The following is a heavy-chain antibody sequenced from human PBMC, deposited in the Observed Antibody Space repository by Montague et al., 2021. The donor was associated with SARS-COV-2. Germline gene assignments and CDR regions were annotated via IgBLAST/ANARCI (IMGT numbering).Heavy chain of an antibody. V-gene: IGHV4-39*01. CDR3: ARRVTRGAFDV. J-gene: IGHJ3*01. D-gene: IGHD1-1*01. Sequence: SETLSLTCIVSGGSINSSTYYWAWIRQPPGKGLEWIATIYYRGASCSDPSLRSRVTISADTSRNQFNLKLTSVTAADMGLYYSARRVTRGAFDVWGQGTMVTVSS. CDR1: GGSINSSTYY. CDR2: IYYRGAS.